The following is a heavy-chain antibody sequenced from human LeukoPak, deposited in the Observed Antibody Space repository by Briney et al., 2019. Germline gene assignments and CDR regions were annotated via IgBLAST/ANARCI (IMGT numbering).Heavy chain of an antibody. V-gene: IGHV4-59*08. CDR1: GGSISSYY. CDR2: IYYSGST. J-gene: IGHJ4*02. D-gene: IGHD6-6*01. Sequence: KPSETLSLTCTDSGGSISSYYWSWIRQPPGKGLEWIGYIYYSGSTNYNPSLKSRVTISVDTSKNQFSLKLSSVTAADTAVYYCARRTSSSHHYYFDYWGQGTLVTVSS. CDR3: ARRTSSSHHYYFDY.